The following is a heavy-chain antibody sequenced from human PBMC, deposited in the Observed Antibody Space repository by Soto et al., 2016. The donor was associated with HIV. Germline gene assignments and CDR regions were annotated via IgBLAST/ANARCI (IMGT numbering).Heavy chain of an antibody. CDR2: ISPYSADT. CDR1: GYTFTNFG. CDR3: ARGPSAVGTTLWYFDL. Sequence: QVQLVQSGAEVKKPGASVKVSCKASGYTFTNFGIGWVRQAPGQGLEWMGWISPYSADTKYAQNLQGRVTVTTDTSTSTAYMELKSLRSDDTAVYYCARGPSAVGTTLWYFDLWGRGTLVTVSS. D-gene: IGHD1-26*01. V-gene: IGHV1-18*01. J-gene: IGHJ2*01.